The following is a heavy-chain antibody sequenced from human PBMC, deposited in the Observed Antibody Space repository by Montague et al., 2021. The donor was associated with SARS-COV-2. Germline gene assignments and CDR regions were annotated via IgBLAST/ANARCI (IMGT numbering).Heavy chain of an antibody. CDR3: ARQPLGYDFVYYYYGMDV. CDR2: TYYRSKWYN. CDR1: GDSVSSHSAA. V-gene: IGHV6-1*01. D-gene: IGHD5-12*01. Sequence: CAISGDSVSSHSAAWNWIRQSPSRGLEWLGRTYYRSKWYNDYAVSVKSRITINPDTSKNQFSLQLNSVTPVDTAVYYCARQPLGYDFVYYYYGMDVWGQGTTVTVSS. J-gene: IGHJ6*02.